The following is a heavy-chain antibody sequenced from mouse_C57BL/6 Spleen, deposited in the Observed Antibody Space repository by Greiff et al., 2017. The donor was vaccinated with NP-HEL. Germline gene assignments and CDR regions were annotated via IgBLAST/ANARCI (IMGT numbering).Heavy chain of an antibody. V-gene: IGHV5-17*01. CDR3: ARGGYDYDEAWFAY. CDR1: GFTFSDYG. CDR2: ISSGSSTI. Sequence: DVHLVESGGGLVKPGGSLKLSCAASGFTFSDYGMHWVRQAPEKGLEWVAYISSGSSTIYYADTVKGRFTISRDNAKNTLFLQMTSLRSEDTAMYYCARGGYDYDEAWFAYWGQGTLVTVSA. J-gene: IGHJ3*01. D-gene: IGHD2-4*01.